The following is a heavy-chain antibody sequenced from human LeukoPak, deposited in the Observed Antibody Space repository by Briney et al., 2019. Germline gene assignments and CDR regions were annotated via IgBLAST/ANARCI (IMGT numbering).Heavy chain of an antibody. V-gene: IGHV3-30*04. CDR3: AKEGGSGWYGPFDY. CDR2: ISYDGSNK. Sequence: PGRSLRLSCAASGFTFRSYATHWVRQAPGKGLEWVAVISYDGSNKYYADSVKGRFTISRDNSKDTLYLQMNSLRAEDTAVYYCAKEGGSGWYGPFDYWGQGTLVTVSS. D-gene: IGHD6-19*01. CDR1: GFTFRSYA. J-gene: IGHJ4*02.